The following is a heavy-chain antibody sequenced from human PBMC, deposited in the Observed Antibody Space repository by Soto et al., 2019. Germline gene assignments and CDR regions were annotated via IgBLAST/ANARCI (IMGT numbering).Heavy chain of an antibody. CDR1: GFTFSSYS. CDR3: ARDKGSATVVTPGSDFDL. CDR2: ISSSSSYI. V-gene: IGHV3-21*01. D-gene: IGHD4-17*01. Sequence: PGGSLRLSCAASGFTFSSYSMNWVRQAPGKGLEWVSSISSSSSYIYYADSVKGRFTISRDNAKNSLYLQMNSLRAEDTAVYYCARDKGSATVVTPGSDFDLWGRGTLVTVSS. J-gene: IGHJ2*01.